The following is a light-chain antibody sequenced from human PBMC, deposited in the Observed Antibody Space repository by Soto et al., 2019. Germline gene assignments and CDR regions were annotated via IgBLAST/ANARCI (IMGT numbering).Light chain of an antibody. CDR1: SSDVGGYNY. Sequence: QSALTQPPSASGFPGQSVTISCTGTSSDVGGYNYVSWYQQHPGKAPKLMIYEVSKRTSGVPDRFSGSKSGNTASLTVSGLQAEDEADYSCSSYAGSNNIVFGTGTKLTVL. CDR2: EVS. V-gene: IGLV2-8*01. J-gene: IGLJ1*01. CDR3: SSYAGSNNIV.